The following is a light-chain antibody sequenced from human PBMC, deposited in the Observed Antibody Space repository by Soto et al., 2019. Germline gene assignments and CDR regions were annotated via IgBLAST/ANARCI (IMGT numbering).Light chain of an antibody. Sequence: DIVMTQSPRSLPVTPGEPASISCRSSQSLLHSNGYNYLDWYLQKPGQSPQLLIYLGSNRASGVPDRFSGSGSGTDFTLKISRVEAEDVGVYYCMQALQDPTFGQGTKVEIK. CDR3: MQALQDPT. CDR1: QSLLHSNGYNY. CDR2: LGS. V-gene: IGKV2-28*01. J-gene: IGKJ1*01.